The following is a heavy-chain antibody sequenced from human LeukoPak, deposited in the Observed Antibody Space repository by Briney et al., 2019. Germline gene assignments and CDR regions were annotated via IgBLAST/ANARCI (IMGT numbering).Heavy chain of an antibody. V-gene: IGHV3-33*01. CDR1: GFTFSSYG. CDR3: ATLMTKEYYYYGMDV. J-gene: IGHJ6*02. Sequence: PGGSLRLSCAASGFTFSSYGMHWVRQAPGKGLEWVAVIWYDGSNKYYADSVKGRFTISRDNSKNTLYLQMNSLRAEDTAVYYCATLMTKEYYYYGMDVWGQRTTVTVSS. CDR2: IWYDGSNK.